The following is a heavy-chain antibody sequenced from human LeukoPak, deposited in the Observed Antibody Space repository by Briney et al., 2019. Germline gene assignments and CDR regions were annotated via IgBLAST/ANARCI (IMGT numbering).Heavy chain of an antibody. Sequence: PSETLSLTCTVSGGSISSGSYYWGWIRQPPGKGLEWIASMYYSGTTFYSPSLKSRVNISVDTSKNQLSLKLGSVTAADTAVYYCARHPPRDGSAFDYWGQGTLVTVSS. CDR3: ARHPPRDGSAFDY. CDR1: GGSISSGSYY. J-gene: IGHJ4*02. V-gene: IGHV4-39*01. CDR2: MYYSGTT.